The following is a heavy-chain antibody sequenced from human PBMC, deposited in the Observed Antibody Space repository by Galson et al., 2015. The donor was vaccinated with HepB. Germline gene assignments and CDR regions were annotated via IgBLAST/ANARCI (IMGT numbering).Heavy chain of an antibody. CDR3: ARNPASYDYYNMDV. V-gene: IGHV3-48*02. CDR1: GFSFSSHS. Sequence: SLRLSCAASGFSFSSHSMNWVRQAPGKGPEWVSYISAGSTTRYYAASVKGRFTISRDNARNSVSLHMSSLRDEDTAVYYCARNPASYDYYNMDVWGQGTTVTVSS. CDR2: ISAGSTTR. J-gene: IGHJ6*02. D-gene: IGHD6-25*01.